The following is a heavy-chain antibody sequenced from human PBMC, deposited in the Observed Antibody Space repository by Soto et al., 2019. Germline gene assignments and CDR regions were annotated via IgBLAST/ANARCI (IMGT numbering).Heavy chain of an antibody. CDR2: ISWKSGSM. Sequence: EVQLVESGGDLVQPGRSLRLACTASGFKFDDYAMHWVRQAPGKGLEWVSGISWKSGSMNYADSVKGRFTISRDNAKNSLYLQMNSLRSEDTALYYCAKDIYDILTGYSRGDGLDIWGHGTMVTVSS. V-gene: IGHV3-9*01. D-gene: IGHD3-9*01. CDR1: GFKFDDYA. CDR3: AKDIYDILTGYSRGDGLDI. J-gene: IGHJ3*02.